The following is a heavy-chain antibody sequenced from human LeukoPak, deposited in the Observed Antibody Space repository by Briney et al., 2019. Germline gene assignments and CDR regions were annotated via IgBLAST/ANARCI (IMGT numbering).Heavy chain of an antibody. D-gene: IGHD2-8*02. J-gene: IGHJ6*04. CDR3: ARSGILVTGVRMDV. CDR1: GYIFKSCG. CDR2: ISGFNGKT. V-gene: IGHV1-18*01. Sequence: ASVKVSCKASGYIFKSCGVNWVRQAPGQGLEWVGWISGFNGKTDYAQRFQGRVTMTRDTSTSTAYMELRSLRSEDTAVYYCARSGILVTGVRMDVWGKGTTVIVSS.